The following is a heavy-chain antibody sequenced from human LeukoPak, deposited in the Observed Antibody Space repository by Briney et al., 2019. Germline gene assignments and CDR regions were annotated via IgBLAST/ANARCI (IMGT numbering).Heavy chain of an antibody. Sequence: GESLKISCKGSGYSFSNYWIAWVRQMPGKGLEWMGIIYPGDFDTRYSPSFQGQVTISADKSISTAYLQWSSLKASDTAMYYCARLDGRQNSYGHYWGQGTLVIVSS. D-gene: IGHD5-18*01. CDR1: GYSFSNYW. CDR3: ARLDGRQNSYGHY. CDR2: IYPGDFDT. J-gene: IGHJ4*02. V-gene: IGHV5-51*01.